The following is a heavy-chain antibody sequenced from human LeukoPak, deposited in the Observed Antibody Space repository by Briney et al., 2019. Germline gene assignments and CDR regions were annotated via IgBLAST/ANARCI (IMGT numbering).Heavy chain of an antibody. J-gene: IGHJ6*03. CDR2: IHPGDSET. D-gene: IGHD1-1*01. CDR1: GYTFTTFW. V-gene: IGHV5-51*01. Sequence: GESLKISCKVSGYTFTTFWIGWVRQMPGQGLQWMGIIHPGDSETIYSPSFQGQVTISADKSISTAYLQWSSLKASDTAMYYCARQRWNDPLGYYMDVWGKGTTVTISS. CDR3: ARQRWNDPLGYYMDV.